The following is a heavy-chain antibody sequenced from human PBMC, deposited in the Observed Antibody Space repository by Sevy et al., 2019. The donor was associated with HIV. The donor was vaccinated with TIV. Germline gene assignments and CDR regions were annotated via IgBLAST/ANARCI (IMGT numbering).Heavy chain of an antibody. J-gene: IGHJ4*02. Sequence: GESLKISCVASGFTFSDHYMEWVRQAPGKGLEWVGRTRNKADGYTTEYAAAVKGRCTISRDESKNSLYVQMNSLKTEDTGVYYCASHAGIAAAGRVFDYWGQGTLVTVSS. D-gene: IGHD6-13*01. CDR2: TRNKADGYTT. V-gene: IGHV3-72*01. CDR1: GFTFSDHY. CDR3: ASHAGIAAAGRVFDY.